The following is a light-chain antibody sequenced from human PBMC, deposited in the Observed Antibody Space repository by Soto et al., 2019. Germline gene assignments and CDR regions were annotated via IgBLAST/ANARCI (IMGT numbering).Light chain of an antibody. CDR2: DAS. V-gene: IGKV3-11*01. CDR3: QQRSNWPPGFT. CDR1: QSVSSY. J-gene: IGKJ3*01. Sequence: EIVLTQSPATLSLSPGERATLSCRASQSVSSYLAWYQQKPGQAPRLLIYDASNRATGIPARFSGSGSGTVFTLTISSLVPEDFAVYYCQQRSNWPPGFTFGPGTKVDIK.